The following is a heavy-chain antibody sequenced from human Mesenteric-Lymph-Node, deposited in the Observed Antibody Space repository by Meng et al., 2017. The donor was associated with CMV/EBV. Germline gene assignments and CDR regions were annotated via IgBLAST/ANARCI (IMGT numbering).Heavy chain of an antibody. D-gene: IGHD1-1*01. CDR2: IGYSSSTI. CDR3: ARVSGNWNLDY. CDR1: GFTFSSYA. Sequence: GESLKISCAASGFTFSSYAMSWIRQPPGKGLEWVSYIGYSSSTIYYADSAKGRFTISRDNAKNSLYLQMNSLRAEDTAVYYCARVSGNWNLDYWGPGTLVTVSS. J-gene: IGHJ4*02. V-gene: IGHV3-48*04.